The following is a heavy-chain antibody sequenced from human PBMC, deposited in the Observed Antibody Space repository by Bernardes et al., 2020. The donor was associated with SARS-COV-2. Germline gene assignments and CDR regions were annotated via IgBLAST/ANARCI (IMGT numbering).Heavy chain of an antibody. CDR1: GYTFTTYD. CDR3: ARGPIGVAGTRVFDWFDP. CDR2: MTPDSATT. Sequence: ASVKVSCKASGYTFTTYDINWVRQAAGQGLEWMGWMTPDSATTGYAQKFQGRITMTRNTSISTAYMELSSLRSEDTAVYYCARGPIGVAGTRVFDWFDPWGKGTLVNVSS. D-gene: IGHD6-19*01. J-gene: IGHJ5*02. V-gene: IGHV1-8*01.